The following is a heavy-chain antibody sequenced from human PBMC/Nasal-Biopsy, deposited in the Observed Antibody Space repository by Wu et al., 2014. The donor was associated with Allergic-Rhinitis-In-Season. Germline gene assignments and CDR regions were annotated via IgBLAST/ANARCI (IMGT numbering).Heavy chain of an antibody. CDR3: VRASVDLGDYFAY. J-gene: IGHJ4*02. D-gene: IGHD3-16*01. CDR2: IDWNNNR. Sequence: ALVKPTQTLTLTCTFSGFSLNTRGMRVSWIRQPHGKALEWLGRIDWNNNRFYGTSLKTRLTISKDTSKNQVVLTMTNMDPVDTATYYCVRASVDLGDYFAYWAREPWSPSPQ. CDR1: GFSLNTRGMR. V-gene: IGHV2-70*04.